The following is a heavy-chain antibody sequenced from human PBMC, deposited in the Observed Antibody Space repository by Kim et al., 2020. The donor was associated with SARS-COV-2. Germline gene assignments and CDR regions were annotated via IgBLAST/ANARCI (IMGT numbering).Heavy chain of an antibody. D-gene: IGHD2-8*01. V-gene: IGHV1-24*01. Sequence: ASVKVSCKVSGYTLTELSMHWVRQAPGKGLEWMGGFDPEDGETIYAQKFQGRVTMTEDTSTDTAYMELSSLRSEDTAVYYCATSPPFQVYNWFDPWGQGTLVTVSS. CDR3: ATSPPFQVYNWFDP. J-gene: IGHJ5*02. CDR1: GYTLTELS. CDR2: FDPEDGET.